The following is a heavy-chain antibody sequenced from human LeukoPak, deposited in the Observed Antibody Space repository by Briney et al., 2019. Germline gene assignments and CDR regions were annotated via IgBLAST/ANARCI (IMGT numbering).Heavy chain of an antibody. D-gene: IGHD3-22*01. CDR3: ARGVYYYDSSGYNYLDY. CDR1: GGSIRSSSYY. CDR2: IYYSGGT. Sequence: PSETLSLTCTVSGGSIRSSSYYWGWIRQPPGKALEWIGSIYYSGGTYYYPSLKSRATISVDTSKNQFSLKLSSVTAADTAVYYCARGVYYYDSSGYNYLDYWGQGTLVTVSS. V-gene: IGHV4-39*01. J-gene: IGHJ4*02.